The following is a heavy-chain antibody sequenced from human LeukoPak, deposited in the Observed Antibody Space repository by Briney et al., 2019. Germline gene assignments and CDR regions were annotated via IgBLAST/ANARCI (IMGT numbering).Heavy chain of an antibody. D-gene: IGHD3-10*01. Sequence: SQTLSLTCPVSGGSITSSSSYWGWIRQPPGKGLEWIGTIYYSGTTYYNPSLKSRVTISIDAAKNQFSLMLTSVTAADTAVYYCARVKAGSFDYWGQGTLVTVSS. CDR1: GGSITSSSSY. CDR3: ARVKAGSFDY. V-gene: IGHV4-39*07. CDR2: IYYSGTT. J-gene: IGHJ4*02.